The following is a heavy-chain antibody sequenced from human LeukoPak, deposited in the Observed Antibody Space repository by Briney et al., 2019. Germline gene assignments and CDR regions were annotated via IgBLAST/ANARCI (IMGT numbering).Heavy chain of an antibody. Sequence: GASVKVSCKASGYTFTNFGISWVRQAPGQGLEWMGGIIPIFGTANYAQKFQGRVTITADESTSTAYMELSSLRSEDTAVYYCAREAGYYDSSGYYNRVAFDIWGQGTMVTVSS. CDR3: AREAGYYDSSGYYNRVAFDI. J-gene: IGHJ3*02. CDR2: IIPIFGTA. V-gene: IGHV1-69*13. D-gene: IGHD3-22*01. CDR1: GYTFTNFG.